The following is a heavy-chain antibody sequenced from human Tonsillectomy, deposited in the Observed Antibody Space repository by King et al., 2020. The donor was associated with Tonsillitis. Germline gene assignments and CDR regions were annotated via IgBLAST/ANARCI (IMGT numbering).Heavy chain of an antibody. CDR3: ARGRIAPSYYYYGMDV. J-gene: IGHJ6*02. CDR2: IYSSGRT. CDR1: GGSISSYY. Sequence: QLQESGPGLVKPSETLSLTCTVSGGSISSYYWSWIRQPAGKGLEWIGRIYSSGRTNYTPSIKSRVTMSVDTSKNQFSLKLSSVTAADTALYYCARGRIAPSYYYYGMDVWGQGTPVTVSS. V-gene: IGHV4-4*07. D-gene: IGHD6-13*01.